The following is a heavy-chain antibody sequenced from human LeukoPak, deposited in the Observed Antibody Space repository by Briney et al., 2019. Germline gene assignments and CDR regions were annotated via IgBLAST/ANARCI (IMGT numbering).Heavy chain of an antibody. J-gene: IGHJ6*02. CDR2: IYYSGST. CDR3: ARGGSTNYDILTGYSIYYYGMDV. D-gene: IGHD3-9*01. Sequence: SETLSLTCTVSGGSISSYYWSWIRQPPGKGLEWIGYIYYSGSTNYNPSLKSRVTISVDTSKNQFSLKLSSVTAADTAVYYCARGGSTNYDILTGYSIYYYGMDVWGQGTTVTVSS. V-gene: IGHV4-59*08. CDR1: GGSISSYY.